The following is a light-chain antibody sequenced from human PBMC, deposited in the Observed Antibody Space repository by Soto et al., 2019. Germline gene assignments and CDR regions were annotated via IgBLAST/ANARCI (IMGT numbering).Light chain of an antibody. J-gene: IGKJ5*01. V-gene: IGKV3-11*01. CDR3: QQRSNWPPIP. Sequence: VLTQSTATLSLSQGEKDTLSCRASQSVSSYLAWYQQKPGQAPRLLIYDASNRATGIPARFSGSGSGTDFTLTISSLEPEDFAVYYCQQRSNWPPIPFGQGTRLEIK. CDR1: QSVSSY. CDR2: DAS.